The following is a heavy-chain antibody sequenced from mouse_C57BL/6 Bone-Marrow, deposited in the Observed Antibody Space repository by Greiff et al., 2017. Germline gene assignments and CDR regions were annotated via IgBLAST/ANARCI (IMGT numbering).Heavy chain of an antibody. CDR3: AREGYYYYAMDY. CDR1: GYTFTDYY. V-gene: IGHV1-84*01. D-gene: IGHD1-1*01. CDR2: MYPGSGNT. Sequence: QVQLQQSGPELVKPGASVKISCKASGYTFTDYYINWVKQRPGQGLEWIGWMYPGSGNTKYNEKFKGKATLTVDTSSSTAYMQLSSLTSEDSAVYFCAREGYYYYAMDYWGQGTSVTVSS. J-gene: IGHJ4*01.